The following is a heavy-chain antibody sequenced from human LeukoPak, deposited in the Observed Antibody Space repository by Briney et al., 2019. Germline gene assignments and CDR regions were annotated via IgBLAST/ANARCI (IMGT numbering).Heavy chain of an antibody. D-gene: IGHD4-17*01. CDR2: IYHRGST. J-gene: IGHJ4*02. CDR1: GYSISNGYY. Sequence: SETLSLTCAVSGYSISNGYYWGWIRQPPGKGLEWIGSIYHRGSTYYNPSLESRVTISVDTSKNQFSLNLSSVTAADTAVYYCARDRSNTVTTGFIDYWGQGTLVTVSS. CDR3: ARDRSNTVTTGFIDY. V-gene: IGHV4-38-2*01.